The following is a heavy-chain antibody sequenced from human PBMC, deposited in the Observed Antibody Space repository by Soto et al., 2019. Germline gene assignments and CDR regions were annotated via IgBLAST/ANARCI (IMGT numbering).Heavy chain of an antibody. J-gene: IGHJ4*02. V-gene: IGHV5-51*01. CDR3: ARQYFGVPTIPMLSYAF. CDR1: GYTFTSYW. CDR2: IFPSNSNI. D-gene: IGHD3-9*01. Sequence: GESMQISCKVSGYTFTSYWIAWVRQMPGKGLEWMGIIFPSNSNIRYSPSFQCQVTFSVDKSLSSAYLQWSGLQASDTAIYYCARQYFGVPTIPMLSYAFWGQGTLVIVSS.